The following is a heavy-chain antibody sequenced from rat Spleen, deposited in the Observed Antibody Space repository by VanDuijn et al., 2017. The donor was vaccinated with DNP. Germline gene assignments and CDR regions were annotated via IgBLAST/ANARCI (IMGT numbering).Heavy chain of an antibody. J-gene: IGHJ3*01. CDR2: ISSGGST. D-gene: IGHD1-11*01. Sequence: QVQLKESGPGLVQPSQTLSLTCTVSGFSLPNYGVSWVRQPPGKGLEWIAAISSGGSTYYNSGHKSRLSVSRDTSKSQVFLKMNSLKTEDTAIYFCSRYGWYGGDWLGYWGQGTLVTVSS. V-gene: IGHV2S12*01. CDR3: SRYGWYGGDWLGY. CDR1: GFSLPNYG.